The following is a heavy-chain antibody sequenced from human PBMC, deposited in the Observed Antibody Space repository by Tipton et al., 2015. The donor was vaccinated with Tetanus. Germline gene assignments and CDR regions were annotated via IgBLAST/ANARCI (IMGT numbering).Heavy chain of an antibody. V-gene: IGHV3-23*01. CDR3: AKVGRLAAGNAEKTWLDP. Sequence: SLRLSCAASGFTFPSYAMRWVRQAPGKGLEWASVIRNIGGGTLYADSVKGPFTISKDNSKSTLYLQMRNLTVEDTAEYYCAKVGRLAAGNAEKTWLDPWGQGTLVTVS. J-gene: IGHJ5*02. CDR1: GFTFPSYA. D-gene: IGHD6-13*01. CDR2: IRNIGGGT.